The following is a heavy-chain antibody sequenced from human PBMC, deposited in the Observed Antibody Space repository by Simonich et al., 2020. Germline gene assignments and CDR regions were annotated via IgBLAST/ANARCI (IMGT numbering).Heavy chain of an antibody. V-gene: IGHV4-34*01. CDR2: INHSGST. CDR3: ARGLIGGSYYY. J-gene: IGHJ4*02. D-gene: IGHD1-26*01. Sequence: QVQLQQWGAGLLKPSETLSLTCAVYGGSFSGYYWSWHRQPPGKGLEWMGEINHSGSTNYHPSLKSRVPISVDTSKNQFSLKLSSVTAADTAVYYCARGLIGGSYYYWGQGTLVTVSS. CDR1: GGSFSGYY.